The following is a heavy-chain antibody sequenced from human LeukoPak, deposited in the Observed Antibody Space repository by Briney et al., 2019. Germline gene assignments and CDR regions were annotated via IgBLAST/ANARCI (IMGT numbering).Heavy chain of an antibody. CDR3: AIYCSSTCCYNRALDY. CDR2: MNPNSGNT. D-gene: IGHD2-2*02. V-gene: IGHV1-8*03. Sequence: ASVKVSCKASGYTFTSYDINWVRQATGQGLEWMGWMNPNSGNTGYAQKFQGRVTITRNTSISTAYMELSSLRSEDTAVYYCAIYCSSTCCYNRALDYWGQGTLVTVSS. CDR1: GYTFTSYD. J-gene: IGHJ4*02.